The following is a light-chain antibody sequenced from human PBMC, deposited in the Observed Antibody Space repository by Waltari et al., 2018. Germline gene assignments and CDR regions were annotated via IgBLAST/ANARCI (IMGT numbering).Light chain of an antibody. J-gene: IGKJ1*01. Sequence: EVVLTQSPGTLSLSPGEGATLSCRASQSVSRALAWYQQKPGQAPRLLIYDASRRATGIPDRFSGSGSGTDFSLTISRLKPEDFAVYYCQKYESLPATFGQGTKVEIK. V-gene: IGKV3-20*01. CDR1: QSVSRA. CDR3: QKYESLPAT. CDR2: DAS.